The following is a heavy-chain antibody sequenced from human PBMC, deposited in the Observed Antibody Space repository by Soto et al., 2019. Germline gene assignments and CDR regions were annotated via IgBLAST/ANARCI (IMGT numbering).Heavy chain of an antibody. CDR3: AREKTSYGIDV. J-gene: IGHJ6*02. CDR1: GYTFTSYD. Sequence: QVQLVQSGAEVKKPGASVKVSCKASGYTFTSYDINWVRQATGQVLEWMGWMNPNSGNTGYAQKFQVRVNMTRNTSISTAYRELSSLRSEDTAVYYCAREKTSYGIDVWGQGTTVTVSS. CDR2: MNPNSGNT. V-gene: IGHV1-8*01.